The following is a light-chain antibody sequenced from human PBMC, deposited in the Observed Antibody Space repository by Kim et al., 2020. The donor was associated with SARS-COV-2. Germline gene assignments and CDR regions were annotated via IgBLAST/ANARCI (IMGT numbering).Light chain of an antibody. J-gene: IGKJ4*01. CDR1: QSISTY. CDR3: QQRHTTPLLT. CDR2: AAS. V-gene: IGKV1-39*01. Sequence: DIQMTQSPSSLAASVGDRVTIACRASQSISTYLNWYQQKPGKAPKLLIYAASTLQSGVPSRFSGSGSGTDFTLTISSLQPEDFATYYCQQRHTTPLLTFGGGTKVDIK.